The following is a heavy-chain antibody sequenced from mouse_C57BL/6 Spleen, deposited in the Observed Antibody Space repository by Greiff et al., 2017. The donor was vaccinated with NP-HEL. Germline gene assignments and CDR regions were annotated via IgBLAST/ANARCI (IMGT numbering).Heavy chain of an antibody. V-gene: IGHV3-6*01. D-gene: IGHD2-1*01. CDR2: ISYDGSN. J-gene: IGHJ1*03. CDR3: ARFYYGKGEYFDV. Sequence: EVHLVESGPGLVKPSQSLSLTCSVTGYSITSGYYWNWIRQFPGNKLEWMGYISYDGSNNYNPSLKNRISITRDTSKNQFFLKLNSVTTEDTATYYCARFYYGKGEYFDVWGTGTTVTVSS. CDR1: GYSITSGYY.